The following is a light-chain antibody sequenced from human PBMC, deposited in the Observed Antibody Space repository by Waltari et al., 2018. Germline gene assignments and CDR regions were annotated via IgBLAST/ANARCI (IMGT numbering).Light chain of an antibody. J-gene: IGLJ1*01. CDR1: ISDVGAYDY. CDR2: DVS. V-gene: IGLV2-8*01. Sequence: QSALTQPPSASGSPGQSVTISCTGSISDVGAYDYVSWYQQHPGKAPRLLICDVSKRPAGFPYRCSGSKSGDTASRTVAGLQADDEADYYCSSYSDIKQRVFGTGTKVTVL. CDR3: SSYSDIKQRV.